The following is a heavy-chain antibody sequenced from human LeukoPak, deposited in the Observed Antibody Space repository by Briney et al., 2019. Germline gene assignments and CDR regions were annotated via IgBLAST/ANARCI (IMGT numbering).Heavy chain of an antibody. V-gene: IGHV1-69*05. D-gene: IGHD1-26*01. J-gene: IGHJ6*03. Sequence: GGSVKVSCKACGGIFSSYVISWVRQAPGQGRDWVGGIIPIFGNANYAKKFQGRATITTDESTSTAYMELSSLRPEDTAVYYCARGGPYYYYYYMDVWGKGTTVTVSS. CDR2: IIPIFGNA. CDR3: ARGGPYYYYYYMDV. CDR1: GGIFSSYV.